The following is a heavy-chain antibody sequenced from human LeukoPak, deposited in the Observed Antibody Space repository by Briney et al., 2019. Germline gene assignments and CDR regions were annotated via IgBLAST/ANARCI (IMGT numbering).Heavy chain of an antibody. CDR1: GYSISSGFY. CDR2: IYHSGST. J-gene: IGHJ4*02. CDR3: ARAVGTSRNFFDY. V-gene: IGHV4-38-2*02. Sequence: SETLSLTCTVSGYSISSGFYWGWIRQPPGKGLECIGSIYHSGSTYYNPSLKSRVTISVDTSKNQFSLNLSSVTAADTAMHYCARAVGTSRNFFDYWGQGTLVTVSS. D-gene: IGHD4-23*01.